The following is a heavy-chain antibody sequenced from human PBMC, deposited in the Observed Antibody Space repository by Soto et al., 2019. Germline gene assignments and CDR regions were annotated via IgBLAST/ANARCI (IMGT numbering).Heavy chain of an antibody. Sequence: VGSLRLACAASWFTLTRYSMNGVRQAPGKGLEWVSSISSTTNYIYYGDSMKGRFTISRDNAKNSLYLEMNSLRAEDTAVYYCASESEDLTSNFDYWRQGTLVTAPQ. V-gene: IGHV3-21*06. CDR2: ISSTTNYI. CDR3: ASESEDLTSNFDY. J-gene: IGHJ4*02. CDR1: WFTLTRYS.